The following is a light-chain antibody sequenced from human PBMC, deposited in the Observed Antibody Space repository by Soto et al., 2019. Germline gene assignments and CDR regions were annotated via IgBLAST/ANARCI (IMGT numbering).Light chain of an antibody. CDR3: QQRFTWPS. V-gene: IGKV3-11*01. Sequence: ETVLTQSQATLSLSPGERATLSCRASQSISSYLAWYQQKPGQAPRLLIYDASNRATGIPARFSGSGSGTDFTLTISSLEPEDFAVYYCQQRFTWPSFGPGTKVDIK. CDR2: DAS. CDR1: QSISSY. J-gene: IGKJ3*01.